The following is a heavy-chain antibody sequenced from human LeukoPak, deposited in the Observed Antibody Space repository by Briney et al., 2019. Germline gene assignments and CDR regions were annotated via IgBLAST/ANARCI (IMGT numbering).Heavy chain of an antibody. CDR1: GFTFSSYV. CDR2: ISNSGGST. D-gene: IGHD6-6*01. Sequence: GGSLRLSCAASGFTFSSYVMSWVRQAPGKGLEWVSSISNSGGSTYYADSVKGRFTISRDNSKNTLYLQMNSLRAEDTAVYYCAKDPLEQLSTIYFQNWGQGTLVTVSS. CDR3: AKDPLEQLSTIYFQN. J-gene: IGHJ1*01. V-gene: IGHV3-23*01.